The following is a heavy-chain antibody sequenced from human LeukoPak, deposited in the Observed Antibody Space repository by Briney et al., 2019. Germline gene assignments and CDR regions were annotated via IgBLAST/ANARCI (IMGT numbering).Heavy chain of an antibody. V-gene: IGHV3-48*03. Sequence: GGSLRLSCSASGFTFSNYEMNWVRQAPGKGLEWISYIRGSGDTIYYADSVKGRFTISSDNAKNSLYLQMNSLRAEDTAVYYCARGYYVDYWGQGTLVTVSS. D-gene: IGHD3-3*01. CDR1: GFTFSNYE. J-gene: IGHJ4*02. CDR3: ARGYYVDY. CDR2: IRGSGDTI.